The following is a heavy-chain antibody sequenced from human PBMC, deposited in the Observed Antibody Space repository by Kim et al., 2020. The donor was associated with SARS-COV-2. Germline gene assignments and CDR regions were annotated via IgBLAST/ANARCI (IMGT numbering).Heavy chain of an antibody. D-gene: IGHD3-10*01. CDR3: ARYGSGSYPRFDS. J-gene: IGHJ4*02. V-gene: IGHV4-59*01. Sequence: SNPFFMSRVTISVDTSKNQFSLNLTSVTAADTALYYCARYGSGSYPRFDSWGQGTLVTVSS.